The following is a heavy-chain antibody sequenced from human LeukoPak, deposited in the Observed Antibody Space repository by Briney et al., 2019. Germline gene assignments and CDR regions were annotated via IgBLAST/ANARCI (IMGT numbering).Heavy chain of an antibody. CDR2: IKQDGSEK. Sequence: GGSMRLASAASGFTFGSYWMSWDRQAPGKGLEWVANIKQDGSEKYYVDSVKGRFTISRDNAKNTLYVQMNSLRAEDTAVYYCAKEGRGYTFGPYFDYWGQGTLVTVSS. D-gene: IGHD5-18*01. V-gene: IGHV3-7*01. CDR3: AKEGRGYTFGPYFDY. J-gene: IGHJ4*02. CDR1: GFTFGSYW.